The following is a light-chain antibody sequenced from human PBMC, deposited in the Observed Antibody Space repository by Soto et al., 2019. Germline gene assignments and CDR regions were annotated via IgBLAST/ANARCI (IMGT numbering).Light chain of an antibody. Sequence: QSALTQPASVSGSPGQSISISCTGGSTDVGGYDYVSWYQHHPGAVPKLLIYEVKNRPSGVSYRFSGSKSGSTASLTISGLQAEDEADYYCSSYTRSNSLVFGGGTKVTV. J-gene: IGLJ3*02. CDR3: SSYTRSNSLV. V-gene: IGLV2-14*01. CDR2: EVK. CDR1: STDVGGYDY.